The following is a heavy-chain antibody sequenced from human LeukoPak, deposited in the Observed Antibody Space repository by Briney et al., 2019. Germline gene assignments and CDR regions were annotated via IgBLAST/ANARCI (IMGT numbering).Heavy chain of an antibody. D-gene: IGHD2-21*01. CDR3: ASNCGGDCY. CDR2: ISYDGSNK. Sequence: GGSLRLSCAASGFTFSGYSLHWVRQAPGQGLEWVAFISYDGSNKYYGDSVKGRFTISRDNSKNTLYLQMNSLRVEDTAMYYCASNCGGDCYWGKGTTVTVSS. V-gene: IGHV3-30-3*01. CDR1: GFTFSGYS. J-gene: IGHJ6*04.